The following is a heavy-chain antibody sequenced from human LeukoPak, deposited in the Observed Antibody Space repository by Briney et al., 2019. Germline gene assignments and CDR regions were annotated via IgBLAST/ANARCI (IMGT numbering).Heavy chain of an antibody. CDR2: IHHSGTT. V-gene: IGHV4-38-2*02. CDR1: GYSINTVYY. D-gene: IGHD3-22*01. Sequence: SETLSLTCTVSGYSINTVYYWGWIRQPPEKGLEWIGSIHHSGTTYYNPSLKSRVTISMDTSRNQFSLKLTSVTAADTALYYCARDHYNPSDYYDSSGGRDYWGQGTLVTVSS. CDR3: ARDHYNPSDYYDSSGGRDY. J-gene: IGHJ4*02.